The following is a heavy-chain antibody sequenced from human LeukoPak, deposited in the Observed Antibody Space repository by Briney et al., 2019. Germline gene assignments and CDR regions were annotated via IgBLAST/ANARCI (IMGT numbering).Heavy chain of an antibody. V-gene: IGHV1-69*04. Sequence: SVKVSCKASGYTFTSYDINWVRQAPGQGLEWMGRIIPILGIANYAQKFQGRVTITADKSTSTAYMELSSLRSEDTAVYYCARVGPSGMLIDYWGQGTLVTVSS. CDR1: GYTFTSYD. J-gene: IGHJ4*02. D-gene: IGHD3-10*01. CDR2: IIPILGIA. CDR3: ARVGPSGMLIDY.